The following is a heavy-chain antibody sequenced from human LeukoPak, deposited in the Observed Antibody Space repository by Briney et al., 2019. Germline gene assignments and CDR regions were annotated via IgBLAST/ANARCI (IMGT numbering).Heavy chain of an antibody. J-gene: IGHJ3*02. CDR2: ISSSSSDI. CDR3: AGGIAVAGSSRRAFDI. CDR1: VFTFSSYS. V-gene: IGHV3-21*01. Sequence: PGGSLRLSCADSVFTFSSYSMNWVRQAPGRGLEWVSSISSSSSDIYYADSVKCRFTISRDNAKNSLYLQMNSLRAEDTAVYYCAGGIAVAGSSRRAFDIWGQGTMVTVSS. D-gene: IGHD6-19*01.